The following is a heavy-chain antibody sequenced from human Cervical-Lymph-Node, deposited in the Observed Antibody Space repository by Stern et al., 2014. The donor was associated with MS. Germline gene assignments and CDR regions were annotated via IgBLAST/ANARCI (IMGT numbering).Heavy chain of an antibody. CDR2: IYPADSDT. J-gene: IGHJ4*02. Sequence: EEQLEESGAEVKKPGESLQISCKGSGYSCNANWNAWGGQMPGKGLEWMGTIYPADSDTRSSPSFQVQVTISADKSIRTAYLQWSSLKASDTAMYYCARDYGDYAFDYLGQGTLVTVSS. CDR3: ARDYGDYAFDY. D-gene: IGHD4-17*01. V-gene: IGHV5-51*01. CDR1: GYSCNANW.